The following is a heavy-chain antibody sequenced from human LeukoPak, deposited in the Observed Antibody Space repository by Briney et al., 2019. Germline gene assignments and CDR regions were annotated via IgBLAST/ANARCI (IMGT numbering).Heavy chain of an antibody. CDR2: IYSGGST. V-gene: IGHV3-53*01. J-gene: IGHJ4*02. D-gene: IGHD6-13*01. CDR1: GFTFSSNY. Sequence: PGGSLRLSCAASGFTFSSNYMSWVRQAPGKGLEWVSVIYSGGSTYYADSVKGRFTISRDNSKNTLYLQMNSLRAEDTAVYYCARSSSWYGYFDYWGQGTLVTVSS. CDR3: ARSSSWYGYFDY.